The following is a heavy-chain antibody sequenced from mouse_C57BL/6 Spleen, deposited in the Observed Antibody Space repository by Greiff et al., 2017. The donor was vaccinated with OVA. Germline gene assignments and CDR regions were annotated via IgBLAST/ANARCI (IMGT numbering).Heavy chain of an antibody. CDR2: INPSSGYT. D-gene: IGHD2-2*01. V-gene: IGHV1-7*01. J-gene: IGHJ1*03. CDR1: GYTFTSYW. CDR3: ANYGYDESWYFDV. Sequence: QVHVKQSGAELAKPGASVKLSCKASGYTFTSYWMHWVKQRPGQGLEWIGYINPSSGYTKYNQKFKDKATLTADKSSSTAYMQLSSLTYEDSAVYYCANYGYDESWYFDVWGTGTTVTVSS.